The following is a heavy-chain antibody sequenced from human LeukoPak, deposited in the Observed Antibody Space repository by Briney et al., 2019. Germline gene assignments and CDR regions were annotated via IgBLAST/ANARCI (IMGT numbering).Heavy chain of an antibody. CDR2: ISSSGSTI. Sequence: GGSLRLSCAASGFTFSDYYMSWIRQAPGKGLEWVSYISSSGSTIYYADSVKGRFTISRDNAKNSLYLQMNSLRAEDTAVYYCARAYDFWSGYLVEAFDIWGQGTMVTVSS. CDR3: ARAYDFWSGYLVEAFDI. V-gene: IGHV3-11*01. J-gene: IGHJ3*02. D-gene: IGHD3-3*01. CDR1: GFTFSDYY.